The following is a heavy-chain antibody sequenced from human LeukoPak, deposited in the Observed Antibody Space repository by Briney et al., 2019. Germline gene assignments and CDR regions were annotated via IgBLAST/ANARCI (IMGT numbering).Heavy chain of an antibody. Sequence: SETLSLTCTVSGGSISSHYWSWIRQPPGKGLEWIGYIYYSGSTYYNPSLKSRVTISVDTSKNQFSLKLSSVTAADTAVYYCARSRYEYSSPSFQHWGQGTLVTVSS. CDR1: GGSISSHY. V-gene: IGHV4-59*08. D-gene: IGHD6-6*01. CDR2: IYYSGST. J-gene: IGHJ1*01. CDR3: ARSRYEYSSPSFQH.